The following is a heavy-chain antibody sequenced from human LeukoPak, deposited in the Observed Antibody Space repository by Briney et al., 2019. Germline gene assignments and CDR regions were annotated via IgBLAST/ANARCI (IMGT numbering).Heavy chain of an antibody. CDR2: ISSSSSYI. CDR3: ATARDGYRKGFDS. CDR1: GFTFSSYT. Sequence: KPGGSLRVSCAASGFTFSSYTMNWVRQGPGKGLEWVSSISSSSSYIYYADSLKGRFTVSRDNAKNSFYLQMNGLRVEDTAVYYCATARDGYRKGFDSWGQGTLVTVSS. J-gene: IGHJ4*02. V-gene: IGHV3-21*01. D-gene: IGHD5-24*01.